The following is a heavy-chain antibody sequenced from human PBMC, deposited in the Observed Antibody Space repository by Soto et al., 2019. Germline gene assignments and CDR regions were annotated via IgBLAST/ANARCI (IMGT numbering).Heavy chain of an antibody. Sequence: EVQLVESGGGLVQFGGSLRLSCAASGFTFSSYWMHWVRKVPGKGLVWVSRIKGDGTNTGYADSVKGRFTISRDNVKNTLYLQMNSLRAEDTAVYYCARGLSGYYGFDYWCQGTLVTVSS. J-gene: IGHJ4*02. CDR2: IKGDGTNT. CDR3: ARGLSGYYGFDY. V-gene: IGHV3-74*01. CDR1: GFTFSSYW. D-gene: IGHD5-12*01.